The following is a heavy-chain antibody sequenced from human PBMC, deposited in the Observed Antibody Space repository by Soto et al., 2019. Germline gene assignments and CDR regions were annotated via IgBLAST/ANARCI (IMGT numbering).Heavy chain of an antibody. CDR3: ARADYGDYVLGY. Sequence: ASVKVSCKASGYTYTGYYMHWVRQAPGQGIERMGRINPNSGGTNYAQKFQGRVTMTRDTSISTAYMELSRLRSDDTAVYYCARADYGDYVLGYWGQGTPVLVSS. D-gene: IGHD4-17*01. CDR2: INPNSGGT. V-gene: IGHV1-2*06. J-gene: IGHJ4*02. CDR1: GYTYTGYY.